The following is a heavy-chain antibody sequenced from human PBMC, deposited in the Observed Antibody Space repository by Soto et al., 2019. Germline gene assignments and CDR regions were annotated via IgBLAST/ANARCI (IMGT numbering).Heavy chain of an antibody. D-gene: IGHD6-19*01. Sequence: ASVKVSCKASGYAFTSYGISWVRQAPGQGLEWMGWISAYNGNTNYAQKLQGRVTMTTDTSTSTAYMELRSLRSDDTAVYYCARDMGFIAVAGTGDHYYYGMDVWGQGTTVTGSS. CDR1: GYAFTSYG. CDR2: ISAYNGNT. CDR3: ARDMGFIAVAGTGDHYYYGMDV. V-gene: IGHV1-18*01. J-gene: IGHJ6*02.